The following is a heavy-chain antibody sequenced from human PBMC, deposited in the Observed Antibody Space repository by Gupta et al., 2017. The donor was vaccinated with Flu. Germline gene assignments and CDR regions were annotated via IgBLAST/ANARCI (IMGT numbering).Heavy chain of an antibody. Sequence: EVQLSESGGGLVQPGGSLRLSCAASGFTVSYYAMSWVRQAPGKGLEWFSTIIGSGCSTYYADSVKGRFTISRDNSKNTLYLQMNSLRAEDTAVYYCARGYCSSTSCYPYYFDYWGQGTLVTVSS. CDR2: IIGSGCST. J-gene: IGHJ4*02. V-gene: IGHV3-23*01. CDR1: GFTVSYYA. CDR3: ARGYCSSTSCYPYYFDY. D-gene: IGHD2-2*01.